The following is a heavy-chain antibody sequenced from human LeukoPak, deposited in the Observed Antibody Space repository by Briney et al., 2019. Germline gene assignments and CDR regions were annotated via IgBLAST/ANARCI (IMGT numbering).Heavy chain of an antibody. CDR1: GFTFNNYG. Sequence: GKSLRLSCAASGFTFNNYGMHWVRQAPGKGLEWVSAISGSGGSTYYADSVKGRFTISRDNSKNTLYLQMNSLRAEDTAVYYCATTTVTTWYFDYWGQGTLVTVSS. CDR2: ISGSGGST. D-gene: IGHD4-17*01. V-gene: IGHV3-23*01. J-gene: IGHJ4*02. CDR3: ATTTVTTWYFDY.